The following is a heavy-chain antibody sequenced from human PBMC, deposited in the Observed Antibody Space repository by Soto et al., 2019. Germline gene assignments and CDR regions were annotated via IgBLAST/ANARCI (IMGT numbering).Heavy chain of an antibody. D-gene: IGHD2-2*01. Sequence: EVQLVESGGGLVQPGRSLRLSCAASGFTFDDYAMHWVRQAPGKGLERVSGISWNSGSIGYADSVKGRFTISRDNAKNSLYLQMNSLRAEDTALYYCAKRGDTYSTSEDAFDIWGQGTMVTVSS. CDR1: GFTFDDYA. CDR3: AKRGDTYSTSEDAFDI. V-gene: IGHV3-9*01. J-gene: IGHJ3*02. CDR2: ISWNSGSI.